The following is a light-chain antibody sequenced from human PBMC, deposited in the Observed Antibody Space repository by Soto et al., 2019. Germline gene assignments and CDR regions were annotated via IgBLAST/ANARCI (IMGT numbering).Light chain of an antibody. Sequence: DIVMTQSPDSLAVSLGERATINCKSSQSVLYSSKNKNYLAWYQQKPGQPPKLLIYWASTRESGVPDRFSGSGSGTDFTLTISSLQAEDVAVSYCQQYYSTPWTFGQGTKVEIK. CDR3: QQYYSTPWT. J-gene: IGKJ1*01. CDR2: WAS. CDR1: QSVLYSSKNKNY. V-gene: IGKV4-1*01.